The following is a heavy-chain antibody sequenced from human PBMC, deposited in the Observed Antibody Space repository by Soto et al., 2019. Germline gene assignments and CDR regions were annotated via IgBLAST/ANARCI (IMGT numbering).Heavy chain of an antibody. CDR1: GFIFNNYW. CDR2: INGDGSTT. CDR3: ARGSGPRGRPY. J-gene: IGHJ4*02. V-gene: IGHV3-74*01. Sequence: PGGSLRLSCAASGFIFNNYWMHWVRQAPGKGLVWVARINGDGSTTTYVDSVKGRFTISRDNAKNTVYLQMNGLRVEDTAVYYCARGSGPRGRPYWGQGILVTVSS. D-gene: IGHD6-25*01.